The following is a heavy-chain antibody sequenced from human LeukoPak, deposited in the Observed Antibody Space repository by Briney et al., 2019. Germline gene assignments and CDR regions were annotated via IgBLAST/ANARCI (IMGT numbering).Heavy chain of an antibody. CDR2: ISSSGGST. Sequence: GGSLRLSCAASGFTFSSYAMSWVRQAPGKGLESVSAISSSGGSTYYADSVKGRFTISRDKSKNTLSLQMNSLRAEDTAVYYCAKAHMTMVTTPWGSWGQGTLVTVSS. D-gene: IGHD4-17*01. CDR1: GFTFSSYA. J-gene: IGHJ5*02. CDR3: AKAHMTMVTTPWGS. V-gene: IGHV3-23*01.